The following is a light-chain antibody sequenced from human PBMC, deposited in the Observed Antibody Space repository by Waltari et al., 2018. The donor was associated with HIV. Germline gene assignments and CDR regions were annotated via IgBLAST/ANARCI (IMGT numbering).Light chain of an antibody. J-gene: IGKJ2*01. V-gene: IGKV3-15*01. Sequence: DIVMTQSPALLSVSPGERVTLSCRASQGVGSNLAWYQQKLGQAPRLLIYGAATRAAEIPVRFSGSGSGTDFTLTIDSLQSEDFATYYCQQYNIRPRGNTFGQGTKLQIK. CDR1: QGVGSN. CDR3: QQYNIRPRGNT. CDR2: GAA.